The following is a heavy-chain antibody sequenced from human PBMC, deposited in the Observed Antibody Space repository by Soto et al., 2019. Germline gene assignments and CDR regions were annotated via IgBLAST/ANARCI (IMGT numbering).Heavy chain of an antibody. CDR2: ISGGGTTI. V-gene: IGHV3-11*01. Sequence: LSCAFFWFSFGDYYVTLISPTPRKGLEWVSYISGGGTTIYYADSVRGRFTVTRDNAKNSLYLQMNSLRAEDMAVYYCASDPYYYASEYRGKGNLVIVS. CDR1: WFSFGDYY. J-gene: IGHJ1*01. D-gene: IGHD3-10*01. CDR3: ASDPYYYASEY.